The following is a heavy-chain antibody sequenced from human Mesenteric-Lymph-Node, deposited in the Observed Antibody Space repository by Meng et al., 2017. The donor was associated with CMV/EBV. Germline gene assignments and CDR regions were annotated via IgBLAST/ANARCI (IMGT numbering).Heavy chain of an antibody. CDR3: ASWVVPAAPGAFDI. J-gene: IGHJ3*02. V-gene: IGHV3-30*02. D-gene: IGHD2-2*01. CDR1: GFTFSTYD. CDR2: IRYDGSNK. Sequence: GESLKISCAASGFTFSTYDMHWVRQAPGKGLEWVAFIRYDGSNKYYADSVKGRFTISRDNSKNTLYLQMNSLRAEDTAVYYCASWVVPAAPGAFDIWGQGTMVTVSS.